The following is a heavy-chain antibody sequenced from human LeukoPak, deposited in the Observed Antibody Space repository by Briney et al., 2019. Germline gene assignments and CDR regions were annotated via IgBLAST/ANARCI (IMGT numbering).Heavy chain of an antibody. V-gene: IGHV3-72*01. D-gene: IGHD2-8*01. Sequence: GGSLRLSCAASGFTFSDHYMDWVRQAPGKGLEWVGRTRNKANNYTTEYAASVKGRFTISRDGSRNSLYLQMNSLRAEDTAVYYCAKGASFEPRVYDYWGQGTLVTVSS. CDR1: GFTFSDHY. CDR3: AKGASFEPRVYDY. CDR2: TRNKANNYTT. J-gene: IGHJ4*02.